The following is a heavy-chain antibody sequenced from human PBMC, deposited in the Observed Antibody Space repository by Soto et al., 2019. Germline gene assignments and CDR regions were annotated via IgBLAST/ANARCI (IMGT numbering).Heavy chain of an antibody. D-gene: IGHD6-6*01. CDR3: AKDGQLGFYYYYYGMDV. J-gene: IGHJ6*02. Sequence: QVQLVESGGGVVQPGRSLRLSCAASGFTFSSYGMHWVRQAPGKGLEWVAVISYDGSNKYYADSVKGRFTISRDNSKNTLYLQMDSLRAADTAVYYCAKDGQLGFYYYYYGMDVWGQGTTVTVSS. CDR2: ISYDGSNK. CDR1: GFTFSSYG. V-gene: IGHV3-30*18.